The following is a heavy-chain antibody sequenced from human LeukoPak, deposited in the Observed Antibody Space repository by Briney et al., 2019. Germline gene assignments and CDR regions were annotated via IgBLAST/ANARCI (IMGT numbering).Heavy chain of an antibody. CDR2: VYSSGST. V-gene: IGHV4-4*09. D-gene: IGHD3-10*01. CDR3: ANSYNGKIAPFDN. J-gene: IGHJ4*02. Sequence: EPLSLPFTVSRASISNSYWNWVRPPPGKGLEWIGYVYSSGSTNYNPSLKSRVTISVDTSKNQFSLQMTSVTAADTAVYYCANSYNGKIAPFDNGGQGALVTVSA. CDR1: RASISNSY.